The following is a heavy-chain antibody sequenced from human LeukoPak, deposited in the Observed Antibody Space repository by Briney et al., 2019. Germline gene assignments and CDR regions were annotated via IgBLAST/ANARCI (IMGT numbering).Heavy chain of an antibody. D-gene: IGHD2-15*01. CDR2: ISSNGGST. CDR1: GFTFSSYA. J-gene: IGHJ1*01. V-gene: IGHV3-64*01. Sequence: PGGSLRLSCAASGFTFSSYAMHWVRQAPGKGLEYVSAISSNGGSTYYANSVKGRFTISRDNCKNTLYIQMNSLRAEDTAVYYCAKAPTPVVAATLFHHWGQGTLVTVS. CDR3: AKAPTPVVAATLFHH.